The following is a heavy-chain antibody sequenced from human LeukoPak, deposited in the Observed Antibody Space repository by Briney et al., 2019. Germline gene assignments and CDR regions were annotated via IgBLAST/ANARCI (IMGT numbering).Heavy chain of an antibody. J-gene: IGHJ4*02. CDR2: ISYDGSNK. CDR1: GFTFSSYG. V-gene: IGHV3-30*18. D-gene: IGHD3-16*01. CDR3: AKVRGNSPDY. Sequence: PGGSLRLSCAASGFTFSSYGMHWFRQAPGKGLEWVAVISYDGSNKYYADSAKGRFTISRDNSKNTLYLQMNSLRAEDTAVYYCAKVRGNSPDYWGQGTLVTVSS.